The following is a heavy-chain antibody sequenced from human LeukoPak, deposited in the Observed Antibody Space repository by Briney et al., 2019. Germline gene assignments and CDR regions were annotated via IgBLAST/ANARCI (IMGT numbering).Heavy chain of an antibody. D-gene: IGHD3-10*01. V-gene: IGHV4-59*08. J-gene: IGHJ4*02. Sequence: PSETLSLTCTVSGGSISSYYWSWIRQPPGKGLEWIGYIYYSGSTNYNPSLKSRVTISVDTSKNQFSLKLSSVTAADTAVYYCTRWSGSYYNFDYWGQGTLVTVSS. CDR3: TRWSGSYYNFDY. CDR2: IYYSGST. CDR1: GGSISSYY.